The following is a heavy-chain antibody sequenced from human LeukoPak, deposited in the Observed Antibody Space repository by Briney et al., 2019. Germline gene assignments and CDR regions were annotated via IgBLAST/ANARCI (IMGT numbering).Heavy chain of an antibody. CDR2: ISSTGGTA. J-gene: IGHJ4*02. Sequence: SGGSLRLSCAASGFTFSSFGMSWVRQAPGKGLEWVSAISSTGGTAYYADSVKGRFTISRDNSKNTLYLQMNSLRAEDTAVYYCARHSIAAAGSGDREIWGQGTLVTVSS. D-gene: IGHD6-13*01. CDR3: ARHSIAAAGSGDREI. CDR1: GFTFSSFG. V-gene: IGHV3-23*01.